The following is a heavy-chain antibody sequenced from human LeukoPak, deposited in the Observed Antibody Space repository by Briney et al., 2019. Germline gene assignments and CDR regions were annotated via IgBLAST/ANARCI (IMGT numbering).Heavy chain of an antibody. CDR1: GFTFSSYG. Sequence: GGSLRLSCAASGFTFSSYGMHWVRQAPGKGLEWVAFIRYDGSNKYYADSVKGRFTISRDNSKNTLYLQMNSLRAEDTAVYYCAKGRGRTRIAAEGNDAFDIWGQGTMVTVSS. CDR3: AKGRGRTRIAAEGNDAFDI. V-gene: IGHV3-30*02. J-gene: IGHJ3*02. CDR2: IRYDGSNK. D-gene: IGHD6-13*01.